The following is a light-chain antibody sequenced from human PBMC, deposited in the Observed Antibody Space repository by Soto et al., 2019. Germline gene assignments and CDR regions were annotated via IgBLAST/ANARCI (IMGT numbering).Light chain of an antibody. CDR1: QSISSW. J-gene: IGKJ1*01. V-gene: IGKV1-5*01. CDR3: QQYNTYPST. Sequence: DIQMTQSPSTLSASVGDRVTITCRASQSISSWLAWYQQKPGKAPKLLIYDASSLESGVPSRFSGSGSGTEFTLTISSLQPDDFATFYCQQYNTYPSTFGQATKVEIK. CDR2: DAS.